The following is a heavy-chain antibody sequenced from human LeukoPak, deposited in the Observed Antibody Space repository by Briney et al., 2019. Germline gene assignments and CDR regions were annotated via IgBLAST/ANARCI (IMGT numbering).Heavy chain of an antibody. Sequence: PSETLSLTCTVSGGSISNSFWSWIRQPPGKGLEWIAYIYYTRNTKYNPSLKSRVTISVDTSKNQFSLRLSSVTAEDTAVYYCARDSGSSPTFDYWGQGTLVTVSS. V-gene: IGHV4-59*01. CDR3: ARDSGSSPTFDY. CDR1: GGSISNSF. CDR2: IYYTRNT. J-gene: IGHJ4*02. D-gene: IGHD1-26*01.